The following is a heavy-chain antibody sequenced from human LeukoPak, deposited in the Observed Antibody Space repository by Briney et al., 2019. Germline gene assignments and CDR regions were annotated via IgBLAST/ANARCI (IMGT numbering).Heavy chain of an antibody. CDR1: GTTLTRLS. Sequence: GASVKVSCKVIGTTLTRLSIHWVRQAPGKGLEWMGGRDPEYSETIYAQDFQGRITMAQDTSTDTAFLELNRMTSEDTALYYCASATIIWASYRSWLDPWGQGSLGTASS. CDR3: ASATIIWASYRSWLDP. V-gene: IGHV1-24*01. CDR2: RDPEYSET. D-gene: IGHD3-16*02. J-gene: IGHJ5*02.